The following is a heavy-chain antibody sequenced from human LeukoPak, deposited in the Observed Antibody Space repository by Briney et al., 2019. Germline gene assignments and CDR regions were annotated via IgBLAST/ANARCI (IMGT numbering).Heavy chain of an antibody. V-gene: IGHV3-23*01. CDR2: ISGGGGSK. CDR3: AKEAGLQLINYFDH. J-gene: IGHJ4*02. CDR1: GFTFNNYA. D-gene: IGHD5-24*01. Sequence: GGSVRLSCAASGFTFNNYAMSWVRQAPGKGLEWVSGISGGGGSKYYADSVKGRFTISRDNSRDTLCLQMNSLRAEDTAVYYCAKEAGLQLINYFDHWGQGTLVTVSS.